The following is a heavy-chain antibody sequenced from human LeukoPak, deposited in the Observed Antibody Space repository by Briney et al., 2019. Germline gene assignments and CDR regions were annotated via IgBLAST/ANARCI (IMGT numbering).Heavy chain of an antibody. CDR2: INPNSGGT. V-gene: IGHV1-2*02. J-gene: IGHJ4*02. D-gene: IGHD3-22*01. Sequence: ASVKVSCKAPGYTFTTYGISGVRQAPGQGLEWMGWINPNSGGTSYAQKFQGRVTMTRDTSISTAYMELSRLRSDDTAVYYCARDWGYYDSSGYYSHDYWGQGTLVTVSS. CDR1: GYTFTTYG. CDR3: ARDWGYYDSSGYYSHDY.